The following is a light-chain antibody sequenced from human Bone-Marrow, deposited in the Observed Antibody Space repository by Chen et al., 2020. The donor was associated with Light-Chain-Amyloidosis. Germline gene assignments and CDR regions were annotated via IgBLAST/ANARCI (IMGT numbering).Light chain of an antibody. CDR1: SSNIGDTY. Sequence: QSTLTQPPSVSAPPGQTVTLCCSGSSSNIGDTYVSWTQQVPRTAARRLSDDNDRRPSGIPDRFSGSKSGTSATLDITGLQPGDEADYYCGTWDDSLSSWVFGGGTKVAVL. V-gene: IGLV1-51*01. CDR2: DND. J-gene: IGLJ3*02. CDR3: GTWDDSLSSWV.